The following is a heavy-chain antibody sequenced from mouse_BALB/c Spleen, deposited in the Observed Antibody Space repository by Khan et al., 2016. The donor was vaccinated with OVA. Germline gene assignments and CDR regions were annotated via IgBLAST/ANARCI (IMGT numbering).Heavy chain of an antibody. J-gene: IGHJ2*01. CDR1: GYSFTGYF. CDR2: INPHIGKT. Sequence: VQLQQPGPELVKPGASVKISCKASGYSFTGYFMNWVMQSHGKSLEWIGRINPHIGKTFYNQKFKGKATLTVDKSSSTAHMELRSLASEDSAVYYCARIYGSDFDYWGQGTTLTVSS. D-gene: IGHD1-1*01. V-gene: IGHV1-20*02. CDR3: ARIYGSDFDY.